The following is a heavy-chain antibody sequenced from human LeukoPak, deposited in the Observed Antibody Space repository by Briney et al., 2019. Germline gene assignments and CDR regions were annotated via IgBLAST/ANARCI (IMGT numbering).Heavy chain of an antibody. CDR3: ARGRGSSWYYFDS. J-gene: IGHJ4*02. D-gene: IGHD6-13*01. CDR1: GGFISSYY. CDR2: IYVSGNT. V-gene: IGHV4-4*07. Sequence: PSETLSLTCTVSGGFISSYYWSWVRQPAGKGLEWLGRIYVSGNTTYNPSLKGRVTLTVDTSKNQFSLKLSSVTAAHPAVYYCARGRGSSWYYFDSWGQGTLVTVSS.